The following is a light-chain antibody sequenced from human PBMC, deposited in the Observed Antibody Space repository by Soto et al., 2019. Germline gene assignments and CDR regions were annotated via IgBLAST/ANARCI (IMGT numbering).Light chain of an antibody. V-gene: IGKV3D-20*01. CDR1: ADVSSSY. Sequence: EIVLTQSPATLSFSPGERATLSCGASADVSSSYVAWYQQKSGLAPRLLIHDASSRATGIPDRFSGSKSGTDFTLTIRRLEPEDAGVYYCQHFFSPPFPFGQGTKLEIK. CDR2: DAS. CDR3: QHFFSPPFP. J-gene: IGKJ2*01.